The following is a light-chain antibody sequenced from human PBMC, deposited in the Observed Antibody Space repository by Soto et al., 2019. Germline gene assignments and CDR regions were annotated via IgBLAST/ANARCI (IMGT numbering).Light chain of an antibody. J-gene: IGLJ1*01. CDR1: SSDVGGYNY. V-gene: IGLV2-14*01. Sequence: QCALAQPSSVYGSPGQSITISCTGTSSDVGGYNYVSWYQQHPGKAPKPMIYDVSNRPSGVSNRFSGSKSGNTASLTISGLQAEDEADYYCSSYTSSSTYVFGTGTKVTVL. CDR3: SSYTSSSTYV. CDR2: DVS.